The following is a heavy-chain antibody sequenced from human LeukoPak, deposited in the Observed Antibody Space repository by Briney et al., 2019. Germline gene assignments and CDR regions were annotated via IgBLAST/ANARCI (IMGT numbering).Heavy chain of an antibody. D-gene: IGHD3-10*01. Sequence: ASVKVSCKASGYTFTSYGISWVRQAPGQGLEWMGWISAYNGNTNYAQKFQGRVTMTRDTSISTAYMELSRLRSDDTAVYYCARPKSLGELFRSYFDYWGQGTLVTVSS. V-gene: IGHV1-18*01. CDR1: GYTFTSYG. CDR3: ARPKSLGELFRSYFDY. CDR2: ISAYNGNT. J-gene: IGHJ4*02.